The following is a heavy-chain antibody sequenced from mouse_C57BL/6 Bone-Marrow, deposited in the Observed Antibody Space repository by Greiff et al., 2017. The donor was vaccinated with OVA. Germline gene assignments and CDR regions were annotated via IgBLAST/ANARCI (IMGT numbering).Heavy chain of an antibody. J-gene: IGHJ4*01. CDR3: AGIYYYGSSEGEMDY. CDR2: IYPRSGNT. Sequence: VQLVESGAELARPGASVKLSCKASGYTFTSYGISWVKQRTGQGLEWIGEIYPRSGNTYYNEKFKGKATLTADKSSSTAYMELRSLTSEDSAVYFCAGIYYYGSSEGEMDYWGQGTSVTVSS. V-gene: IGHV1-81*01. D-gene: IGHD1-1*01. CDR1: GYTFTSYG.